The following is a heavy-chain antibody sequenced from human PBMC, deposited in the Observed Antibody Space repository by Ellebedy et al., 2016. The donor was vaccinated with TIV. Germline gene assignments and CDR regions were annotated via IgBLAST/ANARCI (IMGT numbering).Heavy chain of an antibody. J-gene: IGHJ6*02. D-gene: IGHD2-15*01. V-gene: IGHV1-45*02. CDR1: GYTFTYRY. Sequence: SVKVSCXASGYTFTYRYLHWVRQAPGQALEWMGWITPFNGNTNYAQKFQDRVTITRDRSMSTAYMELSSLRSEDTAMYYCAVSFPCCQWDYYYYYGMDVWGQGTTVTVSS. CDR2: ITPFNGNT. CDR3: AVSFPCCQWDYYYYYGMDV.